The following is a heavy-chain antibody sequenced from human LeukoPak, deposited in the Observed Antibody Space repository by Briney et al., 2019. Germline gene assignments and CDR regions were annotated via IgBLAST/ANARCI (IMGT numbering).Heavy chain of an antibody. CDR1: GFTFSSYA. D-gene: IGHD5-12*01. J-gene: IGHJ4*02. CDR2: ISYDGSNK. Sequence: GGSLRLSCAASGFTFSSYAMHWVRQAPGKGLEWVAVISYDGSNKYYADSVKGRFTISRDNSKNTLYLQMNSLRAEDTAVYYCARAYWGNSGYVEAFDYWGQGTLITVSS. V-gene: IGHV3-30-3*01. CDR3: ARAYWGNSGYVEAFDY.